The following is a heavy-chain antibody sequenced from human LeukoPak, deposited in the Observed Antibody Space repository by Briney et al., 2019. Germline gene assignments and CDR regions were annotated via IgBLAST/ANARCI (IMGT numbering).Heavy chain of an antibody. V-gene: IGHV3-43D*03. CDR2: ISWDGGST. Sequence: GGSLRLSCAASGFTFDDYAMHWVRQAPGKGLEWVSLISWDGGSTYYADSVKGRFTISRDNSKNSLYLQMNSLRAEDTALYYCAKDRAPPYYYDSSGYYGALDYWGQGTLVTVSS. J-gene: IGHJ4*02. CDR3: AKDRAPPYYYDSSGYYGALDY. CDR1: GFTFDDYA. D-gene: IGHD3-22*01.